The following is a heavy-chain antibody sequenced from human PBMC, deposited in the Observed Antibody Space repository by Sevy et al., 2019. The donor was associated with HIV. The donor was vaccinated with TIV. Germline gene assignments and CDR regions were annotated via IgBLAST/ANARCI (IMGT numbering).Heavy chain of an antibody. D-gene: IGHD4-4*01. CDR3: AKGSDYSNYKYYYGMDV. CDR1: GFTFSSYA. V-gene: IGHV3-23*01. J-gene: IGHJ6*02. CDR2: ISGSGGST. Sequence: GGSLRLSCAASGFTFSSYAMSWVRQAPGKGLEWVSAISGSGGSTYYADSVKGRFTISRDNSKNTLYLQMNGLRAEDTAVYYCAKGSDYSNYKYYYGMDVWGQGTTVTVSS.